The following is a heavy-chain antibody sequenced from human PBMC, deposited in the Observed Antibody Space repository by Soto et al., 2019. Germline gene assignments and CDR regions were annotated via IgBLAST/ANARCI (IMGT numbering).Heavy chain of an antibody. Sequence: GGSLRLSCAASGFTFSDYYMSWIRQAPGKGLEWVSYISSSGSTIYYADSVKGRFTISRDNAKNSLYLQMNSLRAEDTAVYYCARESEFLEWLSVPNYYYYMDVWGKGTTVTVSS. CDR1: GFTFSDYY. CDR2: ISSSGSTI. D-gene: IGHD3-3*01. V-gene: IGHV3-11*01. CDR3: ARESEFLEWLSVPNYYYYMDV. J-gene: IGHJ6*03.